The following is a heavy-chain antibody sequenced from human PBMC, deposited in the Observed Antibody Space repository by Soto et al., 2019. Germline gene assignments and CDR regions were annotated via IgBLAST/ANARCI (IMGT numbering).Heavy chain of an antibody. CDR2: IIPIFGTA. CDR3: ARSQARVDETTGTKYNWFDP. Sequence: SVKVCCKGSGGTFISYAISWVRQAPGQGLEWMGGIIPIFGTANYAQKFQGRVTITADESTSTAYMELSSLRSEDTAVYYCARSQARVDETTGTKYNWFDPWGQGTLVTVSS. J-gene: IGHJ5*02. V-gene: IGHV1-69*13. D-gene: IGHD1-1*01. CDR1: GGTFISYA.